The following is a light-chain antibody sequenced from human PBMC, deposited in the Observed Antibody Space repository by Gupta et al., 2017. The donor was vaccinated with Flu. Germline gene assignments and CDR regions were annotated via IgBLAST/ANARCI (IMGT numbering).Light chain of an antibody. Sequence: SITIPCTGTSSDVGGYNWVAWYQQHPGKAPKLMIYDVYNRPSGVSNRFSGSKSGNTDSLTISGLQAEDEADYYCSSYTSISLVIFGGGTKLTVL. J-gene: IGLJ2*01. V-gene: IGLV2-14*03. CDR1: SSDVGGYNW. CDR2: DVY. CDR3: SSYTSISLVI.